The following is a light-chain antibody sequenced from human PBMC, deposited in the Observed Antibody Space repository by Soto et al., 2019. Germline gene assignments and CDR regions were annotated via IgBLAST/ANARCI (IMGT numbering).Light chain of an antibody. Sequence: DIQMTQSPSSLSASVGDRVTITCRASQTINSYLTWYQQKPGKAPKLLIYAASSLQSGVPSRFSGSGSGTDFTLTINSLQPEDVATYSCQKYSSVPVFGPGTKVEIK. V-gene: IGKV1-39*01. J-gene: IGKJ3*01. CDR3: QKYSSVPV. CDR1: QTINSY. CDR2: AAS.